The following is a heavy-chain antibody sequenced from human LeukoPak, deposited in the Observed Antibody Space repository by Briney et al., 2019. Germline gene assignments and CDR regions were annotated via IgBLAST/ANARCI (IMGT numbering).Heavy chain of an antibody. CDR3: ARAIAVAGTVNWFDP. D-gene: IGHD6-19*01. J-gene: IGHJ5*02. CDR2: IKQDGSEK. V-gene: IGHV3-7*01. CDR1: GFTFSSYW. Sequence: GRSLRLSCAASGFTFSSYWMSWVRQAPGKGLEWVANIKQDGSEKYYVDSVKGRFTISRDNAKNSLYLQMNSLRAEDTAVYYCARAIAVAGTVNWFDPWGQGTLVTVSS.